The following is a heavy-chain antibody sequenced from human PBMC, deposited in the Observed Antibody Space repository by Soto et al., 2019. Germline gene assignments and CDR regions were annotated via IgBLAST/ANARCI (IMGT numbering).Heavy chain of an antibody. CDR2: MNPNSGNT. V-gene: IGHV1-8*01. J-gene: IGHJ6*02. CDR1: GYTFTSYD. CDR3: ARGEEAAAGSVYGMDV. Sequence: ASVKVSCKASGYTFTSYDINWVRQAAGQGLEWMGWMNPNSGNTGYAQKFQGRVTMTRNTSISTAYMELSSPRSEDTAVYYCARGEEAAAGSVYGMDVWGQGTTVTVSS. D-gene: IGHD6-13*01.